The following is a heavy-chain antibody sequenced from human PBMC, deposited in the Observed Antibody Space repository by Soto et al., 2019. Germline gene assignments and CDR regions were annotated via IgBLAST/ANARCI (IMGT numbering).Heavy chain of an antibody. J-gene: IGHJ5*02. CDR1: GGTFTTSA. CDR2: IIPIFVTA. V-gene: IGHV1-69*12. Sequence: QVQLVQSGAEVKKPGSSVKVSCKASGGTFTTSAICWVRQAPGQGLEWMGGIIPIFVTANYAQKFQGRITITADESTSTAYMELSSLRSEDTAVYYCARLSCGADCHDYHWGQGTLVTVSS. D-gene: IGHD2-21*02. CDR3: ARLSCGADCHDYH.